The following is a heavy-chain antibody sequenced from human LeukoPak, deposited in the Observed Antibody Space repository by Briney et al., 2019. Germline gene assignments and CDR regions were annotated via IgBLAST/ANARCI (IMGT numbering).Heavy chain of an antibody. CDR3: ARRGGRGSSFPLDY. CDR1: GGTFSSYA. CDR2: IIPIFGTA. D-gene: IGHD2-15*01. J-gene: IGHJ4*02. Sequence: SVKVSRKASGGTFSSYAISWVRQAPGQGLEWMGGIIPIFGTANYAQKFQGRVTITADESTSTAYMELSSLRSEDTAVYYCARRGGRGSSFPLDYWGQGTLVTVSS. V-gene: IGHV1-69*13.